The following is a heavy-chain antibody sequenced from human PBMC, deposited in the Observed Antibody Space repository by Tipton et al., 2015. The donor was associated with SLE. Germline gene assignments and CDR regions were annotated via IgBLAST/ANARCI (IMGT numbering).Heavy chain of an antibody. V-gene: IGHV4-31*03. Sequence: TLSLTCTVSVGSISSGGYYWSWIRQHPGKGLEWIGYIYYSANTYYNPSLKSRVTISVDTSKNQFSLKLSSVTAADTAVYYCARDPQFAGFDLWGQGTLVTVSS. CDR1: VGSISSGGYY. CDR3: ARDPQFAGFDL. CDR2: IYYSANT. D-gene: IGHD3-10*01. J-gene: IGHJ5*02.